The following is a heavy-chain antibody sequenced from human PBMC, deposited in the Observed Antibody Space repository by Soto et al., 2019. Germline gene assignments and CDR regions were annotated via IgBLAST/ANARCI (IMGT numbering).Heavy chain of an antibody. D-gene: IGHD2-15*01. CDR3: ARRYGGTFDY. J-gene: IGHJ4*02. V-gene: IGHV4-59*08. Sequence: QVQLQESGPGLVKPSETLSLTCTVSGGSISSYYWSWIRQPPGKGLEWIGYIYYSGSTNYNPSLTSRVTISVDTSKNQFSLKLSSVTAADTAVYYCARRYGGTFDYWGQGPLVTVSS. CDR2: IYYSGST. CDR1: GGSISSYY.